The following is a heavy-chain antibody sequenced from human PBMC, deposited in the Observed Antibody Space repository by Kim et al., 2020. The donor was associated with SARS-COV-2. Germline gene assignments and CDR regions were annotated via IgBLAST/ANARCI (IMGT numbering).Heavy chain of an antibody. CDR1: GYTFTSYG. CDR2: ISAYNGNT. V-gene: IGHV1-18*04. D-gene: IGHD3-22*01. Sequence: ASVKVSCKASGYTFTSYGISWVRQAPGQGLEWMGWISAYNGNTNYAQKLQGRVTMTTDTSTSTAYMELRSLRSDDTAVYYCARVDYYDSSGYYYGRANWFDPWGQGTLVTVSS. J-gene: IGHJ5*02. CDR3: ARVDYYDSSGYYYGRANWFDP.